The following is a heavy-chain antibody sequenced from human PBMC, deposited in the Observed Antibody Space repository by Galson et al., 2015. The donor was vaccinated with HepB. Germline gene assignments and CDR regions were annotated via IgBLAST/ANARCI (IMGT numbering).Heavy chain of an antibody. J-gene: IGHJ4*02. V-gene: IGHV3-21*01. CDR3: ARDPPLGAPFDY. D-gene: IGHD7-27*01. CDR2: INSDSTYL. CDR1: GFTFNDYN. Sequence: SLRLSCAASGFTFNDYNMIWVRQAPGKGLEWVSSINSDSTYLYYADSVRGRFTISRDNAKNSLYLQMNSRRVEDTAIYYCARDPPLGAPFDYWGQGTLVTVSS.